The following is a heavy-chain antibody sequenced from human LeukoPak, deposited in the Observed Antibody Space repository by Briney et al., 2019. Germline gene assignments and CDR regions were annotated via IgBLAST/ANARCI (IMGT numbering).Heavy chain of an antibody. CDR3: ARDTYDIVVVPAAMDANWFDP. D-gene: IGHD2-2*01. CDR1: GYTFTGYY. CDR2: INPNSGGT. J-gene: IGHJ5*02. Sequence: ASVKVSCKASGYTFTGYYMHWVRQAPGQGLEWMGWINPNSGGTNYAQKFQGRVTMTRDTSISTAYMELSRLRSDDTAVCYCARDTYDIVVVPAAMDANWFDPWGQGTLVTVSS. V-gene: IGHV1-2*02.